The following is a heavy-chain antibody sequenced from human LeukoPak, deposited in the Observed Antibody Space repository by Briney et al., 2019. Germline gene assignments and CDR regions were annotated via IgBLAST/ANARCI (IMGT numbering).Heavy chain of an antibody. D-gene: IGHD5-18*01. J-gene: IGHJ4*02. CDR1: GGSISSSSHY. V-gene: IGHV4-39*07. CDR3: ARGRAWIQLWLITYYFDY. Sequence: SETLSLTCTVSGGSISSSSHYWGWIRQPPGKGLEWIGEINHSGSTNYNPSLKSRVTISVDTSKNQFSLKLSSVTAADTAVYYCARGRAWIQLWLITYYFDYWGQGTLVTVSS. CDR2: INHSGST.